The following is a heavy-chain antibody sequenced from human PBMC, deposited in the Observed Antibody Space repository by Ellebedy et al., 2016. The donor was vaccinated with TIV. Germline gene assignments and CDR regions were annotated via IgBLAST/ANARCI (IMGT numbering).Heavy chain of an antibody. D-gene: IGHD2-21*02. J-gene: IGHJ6*02. CDR2: IYYSGST. Sequence: MPSETLSLTCTVSGGSISSSSYYWGWIRQPPGKGLEWIGSIYYSGSTYYNPSLKSRVTISVDTSKNQFSLKLSSVTAADTAVYYCARSVYCGGDCWDYYYGMDVWGQGTTVTVSS. V-gene: IGHV4-39*01. CDR3: ARSVYCGGDCWDYYYGMDV. CDR1: GGSISSSSYY.